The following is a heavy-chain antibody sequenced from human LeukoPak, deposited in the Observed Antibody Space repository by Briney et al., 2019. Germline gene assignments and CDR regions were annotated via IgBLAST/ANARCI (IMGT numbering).Heavy chain of an antibody. V-gene: IGHV4-34*01. Sequence: PSETLSLTCAVYGGSFSGYYWSWIRQPPGKGLEWIGEINHSGSTNYNPSLKSRVTISVDTSKNQFSLKLSSVTAADTAVYYCATTSGSYARFDYWGQGTLVTVSS. J-gene: IGHJ4*02. CDR1: GGSFSGYY. CDR2: INHSGST. CDR3: ATTSGSYARFDY. D-gene: IGHD1-26*01.